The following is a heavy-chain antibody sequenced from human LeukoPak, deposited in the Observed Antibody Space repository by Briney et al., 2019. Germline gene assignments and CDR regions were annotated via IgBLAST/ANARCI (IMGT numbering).Heavy chain of an antibody. CDR2: ISRTGSHT. CDR3: ARVGSTAEAGTPDY. J-gene: IGHJ4*02. Sequence: GGSLRLSCAASGFTFSDYYMSWIRQAPGKGLEWLSYISRTGSHTPYADSVEGRFTVSRDNAKNSLSLELNSLRVDDTAIYYCARVGSTAEAGTPDYWGQGTLVTVSS. D-gene: IGHD6-13*01. V-gene: IGHV3-11*06. CDR1: GFTFSDYY.